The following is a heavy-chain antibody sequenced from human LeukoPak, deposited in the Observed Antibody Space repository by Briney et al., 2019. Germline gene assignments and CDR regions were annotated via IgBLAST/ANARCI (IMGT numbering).Heavy chain of an antibody. CDR1: GFIFSSYV. V-gene: IGHV3-30-3*01. Sequence: GGSLRLSCAASGFIFSSYVMHWVRQAPGKGLEWVTVISYDGSNKYYADSVKGRFTISRDNSKNTLYLQMNSLRAEDTAVYYCARRLGAAETFYYYYGMDVWGQGTTVTVSS. J-gene: IGHJ6*02. D-gene: IGHD3-16*01. CDR2: ISYDGSNK. CDR3: ARRLGAAETFYYYYGMDV.